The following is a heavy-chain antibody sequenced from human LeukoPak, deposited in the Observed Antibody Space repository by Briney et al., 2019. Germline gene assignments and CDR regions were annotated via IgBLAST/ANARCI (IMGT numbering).Heavy chain of an antibody. Sequence: GGSLRLSCAASGVTFSTYAMTWVRQAPGKGLKWVSAISGSGGSRYYADSVKGRFTISRDNSNNTLHLQMNSLRAEDTAVYYCAKEFPPNFPLYYFDYWGQGTLVTVSS. V-gene: IGHV3-23*01. D-gene: IGHD2-21*01. CDR2: ISGSGGSR. J-gene: IGHJ4*02. CDR1: GVTFSTYA. CDR3: AKEFPPNFPLYYFDY.